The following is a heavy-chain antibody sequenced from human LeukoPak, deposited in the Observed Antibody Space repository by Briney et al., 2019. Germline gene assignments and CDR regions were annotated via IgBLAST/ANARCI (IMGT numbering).Heavy chain of an antibody. CDR2: INHSGST. J-gene: IGHJ6*03. V-gene: IGHV4-34*01. CDR1: GGSFSGYY. CDR3: AREGTYYDFWSGPNYYYYMDV. D-gene: IGHD3-3*01. Sequence: SQTLSLTCAVYGGSFSGYYWSWIRQPPGKGLEWIGEINHSGSTNYNPSLKSRVTISVDTYKNQFSLKLSSVTAADTAVYYCAREGTYYDFWSGPNYYYYMDVWGKGTTVTVSS.